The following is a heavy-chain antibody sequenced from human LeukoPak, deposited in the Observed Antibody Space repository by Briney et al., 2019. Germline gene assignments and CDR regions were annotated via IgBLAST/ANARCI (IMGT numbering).Heavy chain of an antibody. CDR1: GFTFSSYG. Sequence: GRSLRLSCAASGFTFSSYGMHWVRQAPGKGLEWVAVIWYDGSNKYYADSVKGRFTISRDNSKNTLYLQMNSLRAEDTAVYYCARACYDFWSGYYQGGGYYYYMDVWGKGTTVTVSS. V-gene: IGHV3-33*01. CDR2: IWYDGSNK. D-gene: IGHD3-3*01. J-gene: IGHJ6*03. CDR3: ARACYDFWSGYYQGGGYYYYMDV.